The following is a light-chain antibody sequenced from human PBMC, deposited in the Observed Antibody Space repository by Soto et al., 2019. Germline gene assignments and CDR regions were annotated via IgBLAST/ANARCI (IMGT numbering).Light chain of an antibody. V-gene: IGLV2-14*01. CDR1: SSDVGNYNY. CDR3: SSYTTSSTLYV. J-gene: IGLJ1*01. Sequence: QSALTQPASVSVSPGQSITISCTGTSSDVGNYNYVSWYQQHPGKAPQLMIFQVSNRASGVSNRFSGSKSGDTASLTISGLQAEDEADYYCSSYTTSSTLYVFGTGTKVTVL. CDR2: QVS.